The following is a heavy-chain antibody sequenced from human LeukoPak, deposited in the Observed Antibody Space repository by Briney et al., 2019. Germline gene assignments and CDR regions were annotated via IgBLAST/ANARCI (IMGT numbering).Heavy chain of an antibody. CDR3: ARETPRRGETRDGYR. Sequence: AGGSLRLSCAASGFTFSGYGMHWVRQAPGEGLEWVAGTSYDGIQKYYEDAVKGRFTISRDNAKNSLYLQMNSLRAEDTAVYYCARETPRRGETRDGYRWGQGTVVTVSS. CDR2: TSYDGIQK. J-gene: IGHJ4*02. D-gene: IGHD5-24*01. V-gene: IGHV3-30*03. CDR1: GFTFSGYG.